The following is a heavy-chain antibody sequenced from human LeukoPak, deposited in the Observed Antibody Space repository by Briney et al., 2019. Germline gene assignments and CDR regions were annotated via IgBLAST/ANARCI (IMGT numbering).Heavy chain of an antibody. Sequence: SETLSLTCTVSGVSISSDYWSWIRLPPGKGLEWIGYIYYSGSSNYNPSLKSRVTMSFDTSKNQFYLKLTSVTAADTAVYYCARRIRPNLFDPWGQGTLVTVSS. V-gene: IGHV4-59*08. CDR1: GVSISSDY. CDR3: ARRIRPNLFDP. D-gene: IGHD1-1*01. CDR2: IYYSGSS. J-gene: IGHJ5*02.